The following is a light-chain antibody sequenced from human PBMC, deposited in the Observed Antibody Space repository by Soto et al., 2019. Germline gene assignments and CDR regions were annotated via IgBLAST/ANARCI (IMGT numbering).Light chain of an antibody. V-gene: IGLV4-69*01. Sequence: QPVLTQSPSASASLGASVKLTCTLSSGHSSYAIAWHQQQPEKGPRYLMKLNSDGSHNKGDGIPDRFSGSSSGAERYLTLSSLQSEDEADYYCQTWGTGIVLFGGGTKLTVL. CDR1: SGHSSYA. CDR3: QTWGTGIVL. CDR2: LNSDGSH. J-gene: IGLJ2*01.